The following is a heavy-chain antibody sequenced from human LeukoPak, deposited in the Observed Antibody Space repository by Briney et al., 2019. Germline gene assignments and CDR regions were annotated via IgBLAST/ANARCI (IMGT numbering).Heavy chain of an antibody. CDR1: GFTFTSSA. Sequence: GTSVKVSCKASGFTFTSSAMQWVRQARGQRLEWIGWIVVGSGNTNCAQKFQERATITRDMSTSTAYMELSSLRSEDTAVYYCAAFAYYDYVWGSSVYWGQGTLVTVSS. D-gene: IGHD3-16*01. J-gene: IGHJ4*02. CDR2: IVVGSGNT. CDR3: AAFAYYDYVWGSSVY. V-gene: IGHV1-58*02.